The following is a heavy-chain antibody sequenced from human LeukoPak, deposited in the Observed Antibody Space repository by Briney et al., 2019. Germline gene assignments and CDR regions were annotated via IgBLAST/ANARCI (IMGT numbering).Heavy chain of an antibody. Sequence: ASVKVSCKASGYTFTGYYMHWVRQAPGQGLEWMGVIYPGGGSTSYAQKFQGRVTMTRDMSTSTVYMELSSLRSEDTAVYYCARDNDFDYWGQGTLVTVSS. J-gene: IGHJ4*02. CDR3: ARDNDFDY. CDR1: GYTFTGYY. D-gene: IGHD2-8*01. CDR2: IYPGGGST. V-gene: IGHV1-46*01.